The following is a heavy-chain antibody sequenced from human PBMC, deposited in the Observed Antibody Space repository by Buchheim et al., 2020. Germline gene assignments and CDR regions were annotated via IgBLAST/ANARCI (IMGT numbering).Heavy chain of an antibody. V-gene: IGHV1-46*01. CDR2: INPSGGST. CDR3: ARDSPVVPAAGPGAPYY. J-gene: IGHJ4*02. D-gene: IGHD2-2*01. Sequence: QVQLVQSGAEVKKPGASVKVSCKASGYTFTSYYMHWVRQAPGQGLEWMGIINPSGGSTSYAQKFQGRVTMTRDTSTSTVYMELSNLRSEDTAVYYCARDSPVVPAAGPGAPYYWGQGTL. CDR1: GYTFTSYY.